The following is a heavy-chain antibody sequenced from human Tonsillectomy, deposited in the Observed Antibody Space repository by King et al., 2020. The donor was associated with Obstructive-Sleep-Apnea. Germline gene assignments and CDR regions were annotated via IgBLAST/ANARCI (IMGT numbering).Heavy chain of an antibody. Sequence: VQLVESGGGVVQSGRSLSLSCAASGFTFGSYAMHWVRQAPGKGLEWVAVISYDGSNKYYADSLKGRFTISRDNSKNTRYLQMNSLRAEDTAVYYCARDRWFGELFLDAFDIWGQGTMVTVSS. D-gene: IGHD3-10*01. J-gene: IGHJ3*02. CDR2: ISYDGSNK. CDR1: GFTFGSYA. V-gene: IGHV3-30*04. CDR3: ARDRWFGELFLDAFDI.